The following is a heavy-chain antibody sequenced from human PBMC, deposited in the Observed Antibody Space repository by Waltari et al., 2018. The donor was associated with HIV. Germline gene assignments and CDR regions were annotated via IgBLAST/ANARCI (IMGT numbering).Heavy chain of an antibody. V-gene: IGHV1-8*01. D-gene: IGHD3-10*01. CDR1: GYPFPTSD. CDR3: ARSIRGGDVDY. CDR2: MNPNNGNT. Sequence: QVQLVQSGAEVKKPGASVKVPCKASGYPFPTSDIIWVRQATGQGLEWMGWMNPNNGNTGYAQKFQGRVAMTRDTSISTAYLELDSLRSEDTAVYYCARSIRGGDVDYWGQGTLVTVSS. J-gene: IGHJ4*02.